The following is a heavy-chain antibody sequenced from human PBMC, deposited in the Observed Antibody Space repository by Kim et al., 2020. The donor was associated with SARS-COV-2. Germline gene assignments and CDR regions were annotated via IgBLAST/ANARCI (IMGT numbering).Heavy chain of an antibody. V-gene: IGHV3-53*01. CDR2: IYSGGST. CDR3: ARGGDIVATVALVY. D-gene: IGHD5-12*01. Sequence: GGSLRLSCAASGFTVSSNYMSWVRQAPGKGLEWVSVIYSGGSTYYADSVKGRFTISRDNSKNTLYLQMNSLRAEDTAVYFCARGGDIVATVALVYWGQGPLVTVSS. J-gene: IGHJ4*02. CDR1: GFTVSSNY.